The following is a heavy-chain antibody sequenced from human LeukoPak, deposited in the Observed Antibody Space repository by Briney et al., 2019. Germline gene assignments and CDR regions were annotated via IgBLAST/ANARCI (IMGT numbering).Heavy chain of an antibody. CDR3: ARFTPSSGQQLYAFDI. CDR1: GGSISSGGYS. Sequence: SETLSLTCTVSGGSISSGGYSWSWIRQPPGKGLEWIGYIYHSGSTYYNPSLKSRVTISVDRSKNQFSLKLSSVTAADTAVYYCARFTPSSGQQLYAFDIWGQGTMVTVSS. V-gene: IGHV4-30-2*01. D-gene: IGHD6-13*01. CDR2: IYHSGST. J-gene: IGHJ3*02.